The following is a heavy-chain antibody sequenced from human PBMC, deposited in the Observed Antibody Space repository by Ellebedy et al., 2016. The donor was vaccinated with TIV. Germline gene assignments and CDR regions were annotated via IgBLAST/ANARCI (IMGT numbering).Heavy chain of an antibody. CDR3: AKALVEGATVY. D-gene: IGHD1-26*01. CDR1: GFTFSSYA. Sequence: GESLKISCAASGFTFSSYAMSWVRQAPGKGLEWVSAISGSGGSTYYADSVKGRFTISRDNSKNTLYLQMNSLRAEDTAVYYCAKALVEGATVYWGQGTLVTVSS. V-gene: IGHV3-23*01. CDR2: ISGSGGST. J-gene: IGHJ4*02.